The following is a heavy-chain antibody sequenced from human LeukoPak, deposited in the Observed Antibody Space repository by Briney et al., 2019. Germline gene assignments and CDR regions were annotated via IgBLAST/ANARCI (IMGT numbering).Heavy chain of an antibody. Sequence: ETSETLSLTCTVSGHSISSDFYWAWIRQTPEKGLEWIGRIYHTATTYYNPSLKSRVTISVDTSKKQFSLTMKSVTATDTAVYYCAREGTHRSPYYHWFDPWGQGTLVTVSS. CDR2: IYHTATT. J-gene: IGHJ5*02. D-gene: IGHD3-10*01. V-gene: IGHV4-38-2*02. CDR1: GHSISSDFY. CDR3: AREGTHRSPYYHWFDP.